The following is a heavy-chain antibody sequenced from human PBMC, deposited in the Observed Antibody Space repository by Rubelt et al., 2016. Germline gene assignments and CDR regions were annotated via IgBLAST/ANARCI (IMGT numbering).Heavy chain of an antibody. CDR3: ARHGGIVVPALRGKDAFDI. Sequence: QVQLQESGPGLVKPSETLSLTCTVSGGSISSYYWSWIRQPPGKGLEWIGYIYHTGSTNNNPSLKGRVTMSLDTSKNQLSRNLSSVTAADTAVYYCARHGGIVVPALRGKDAFDIWGQGTMITVSS. CDR1: GGSISSYY. D-gene: IGHD2-2*01. CDR2: IYHTGST. V-gene: IGHV4-59*08. J-gene: IGHJ3*02.